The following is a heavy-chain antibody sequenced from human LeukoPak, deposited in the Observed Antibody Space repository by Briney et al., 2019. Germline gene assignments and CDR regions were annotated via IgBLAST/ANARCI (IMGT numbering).Heavy chain of an antibody. V-gene: IGHV4-59*08. CDR2: IYHSGST. J-gene: IGHJ4*02. Sequence: MASETLSLTCTVSGGSISTYYWSWIRQPPGKGLEWIGSIYHSGSTYYNPSLKSRVTISVDTSKNQFSLKLSSVTAADTAVYYCASTGYSSGWYGYWGQGTLVTVSS. D-gene: IGHD6-19*01. CDR3: ASTGYSSGWYGY. CDR1: GGSISTYY.